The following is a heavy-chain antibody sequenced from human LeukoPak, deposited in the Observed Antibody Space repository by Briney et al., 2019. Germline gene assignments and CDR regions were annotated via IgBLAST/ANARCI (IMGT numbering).Heavy chain of an antibody. J-gene: IGHJ4*02. Sequence: PSQTLSLTCTVAGGSISSSSYYWGWIRQPPGKGLEWIVSIYYSGSTYYNPSVKSRVTISVDTSKNQFSLKLSSVTAADTAVYYCARLRLHGYKDYWGQGTLVTVSS. CDR2: IYYSGST. CDR3: ARLRLHGYKDY. CDR1: GGSISSSSYY. V-gene: IGHV4-39*01. D-gene: IGHD5-24*01.